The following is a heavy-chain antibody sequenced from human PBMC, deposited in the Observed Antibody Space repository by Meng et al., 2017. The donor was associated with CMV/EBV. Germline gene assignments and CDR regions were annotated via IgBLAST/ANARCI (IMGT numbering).Heavy chain of an antibody. V-gene: IGHV2-5*02. D-gene: IGHD6-13*01. J-gene: IGHJ4*02. CDR1: GCSLRNSGVG. CDR2: IYWDDDK. CDR3: ARIAAAGRFDY. Sequence: ITLNGSGPTLVNPPQTLTLTCPFSGCSLRNSGVGVGLIRPPPGKALEWLALIYWDDDKRYSPSLKSRLTITKDPSKNQVVLTMTNMDPVGTATYYCARIAAAGRFDYWGQGTLVTVSS.